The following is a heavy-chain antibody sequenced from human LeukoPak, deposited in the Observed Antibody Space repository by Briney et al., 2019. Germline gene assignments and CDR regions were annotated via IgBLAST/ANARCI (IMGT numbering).Heavy chain of an antibody. D-gene: IGHD3-10*01. V-gene: IGHV3-21*01. CDR2: ISSSSSYI. J-gene: IGHJ4*02. CDR3: AKDLVARGSGNY. CDR1: GFTFRSYS. Sequence: PGGSLRLSCAASGFTFRSYSMNWVRQAPGKGLEWVSSISSSSSYIYYADSVKGRFTISRDNAKNSLYLQMNSLRAEDTAVYYCAKDLVARGSGNYWGQGTLVTVSS.